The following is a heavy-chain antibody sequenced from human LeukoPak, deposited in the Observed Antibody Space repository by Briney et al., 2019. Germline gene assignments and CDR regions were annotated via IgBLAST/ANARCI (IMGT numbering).Heavy chain of an antibody. CDR3: ARESYYDSSGLDDAFDI. CDR1: GFTFSSYS. V-gene: IGHV3-48*04. CDR2: ISSSSSTI. J-gene: IGHJ3*02. D-gene: IGHD3-22*01. Sequence: GGSLRLSCAASGFTFSSYSMNWVRQAPGKGLEWVSYISSSSSTIYYADSVKGRFTISRDNAKNSLYLQMNSLRAEDTAVYYCARESYYDSSGLDDAFDIWGQGTMVTVSS.